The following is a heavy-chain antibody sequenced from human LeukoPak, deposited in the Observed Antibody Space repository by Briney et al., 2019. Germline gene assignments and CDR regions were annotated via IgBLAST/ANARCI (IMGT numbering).Heavy chain of an antibody. CDR3: AKESYGDYFWYFDL. CDR1: GFTFSSYW. V-gene: IGHV3-23*01. D-gene: IGHD4-17*01. J-gene: IGHJ2*01. Sequence: GGSLRLSCAASGFTFSSYWMSWVRQAPGKGLEWVSAISGSGGSTYYADPVKGRFTISRDNSKNTLYLQMNSLRAEDTAVYYCAKESYGDYFWYFDLWGRGTLVTISS. CDR2: ISGSGGST.